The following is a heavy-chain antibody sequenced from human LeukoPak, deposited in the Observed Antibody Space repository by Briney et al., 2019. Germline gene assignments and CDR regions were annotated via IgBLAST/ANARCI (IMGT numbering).Heavy chain of an antibody. V-gene: IGHV4-34*01. CDR1: GGSFSGYY. CDR3: AREGVYDGYAYFDY. J-gene: IGHJ4*02. CDR2: INHSGST. Sequence: SETLSLTCAVYGGSFSGYYWSWIRQPPGKGLEWIGEINHSGSTNYNPSLEGRVTISVDTSKNQFSLELSSVTAADTAVYYCAREGVYDGYAYFDYWGQGTLVTVSS. D-gene: IGHD3-16*01.